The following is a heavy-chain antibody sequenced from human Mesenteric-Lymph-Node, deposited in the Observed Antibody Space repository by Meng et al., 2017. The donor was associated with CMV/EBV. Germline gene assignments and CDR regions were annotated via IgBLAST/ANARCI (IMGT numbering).Heavy chain of an antibody. D-gene: IGHD3-3*01. CDR2: IRSDASNK. J-gene: IGHJ4*02. V-gene: IGHV3-30*02. Sequence: LSLTCAASGFTFSSYGMHWVRQAPGTGLEWVAFIRSDASNKYSADSVKGRFTISRDNSKNTLYLQMNSLRAEDTAVYYCAKDHHYDFWSTYSYYFDCWGQGTLVTVSS. CDR1: GFTFSSYG. CDR3: AKDHHYDFWSTYSYYFDC.